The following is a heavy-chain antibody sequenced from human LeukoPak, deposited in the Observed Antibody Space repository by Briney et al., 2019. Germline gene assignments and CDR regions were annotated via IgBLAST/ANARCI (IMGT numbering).Heavy chain of an antibody. V-gene: IGHV3-13*01. D-gene: IGHD5-18*01. J-gene: IGHJ4*02. Sequence: GGSLRLSCAASGFTFSSYDMHWVRHATGKGLEWVSAIGTAGDTYYPGSVKGRFTISRENAKNSSYLQMSSLRAEDTAVYYCVCGYSYGLDYWGQGTLVTVSS. CDR3: VCGYSYGLDY. CDR2: IGTAGDT. CDR1: GFTFSSYD.